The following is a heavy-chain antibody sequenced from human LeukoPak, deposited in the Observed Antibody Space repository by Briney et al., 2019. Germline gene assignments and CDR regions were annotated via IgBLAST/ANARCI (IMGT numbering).Heavy chain of an antibody. CDR2: ITGSGTTI. Sequence: GGSLRLSCAASGFIFSDYSMNWVRQAPGQGLEWLSYITGSGTTIYYADSVRGRFTISRDNAKNSLYLQMNSLRDEDTAVYYCVRGLYVSGSSAHDYWGQGTLVTVSS. V-gene: IGHV3-48*02. J-gene: IGHJ4*02. CDR3: VRGLYVSGSSAHDY. D-gene: IGHD3-10*01. CDR1: GFIFSDYS.